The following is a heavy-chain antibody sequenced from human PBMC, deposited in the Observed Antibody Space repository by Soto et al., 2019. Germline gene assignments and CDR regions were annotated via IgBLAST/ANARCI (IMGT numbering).Heavy chain of an antibody. CDR3: VRDFGHCGDGACST. CDR2: IYSGGST. Sequence: PGGSLRLSCAASGFTVSSNYMSWVRQAPGKGLEWVSVIYSGGSTYYADSVKGRFTISRDNARNTLYLQMNSLRAEDSALYYCVRDFGHCGDGACSTWGQGTLVTVS. J-gene: IGHJ4*02. D-gene: IGHD2-15*01. V-gene: IGHV3-53*01. CDR1: GFTVSSNY.